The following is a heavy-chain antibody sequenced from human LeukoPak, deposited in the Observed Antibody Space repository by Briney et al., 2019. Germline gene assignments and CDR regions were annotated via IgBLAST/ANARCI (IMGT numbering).Heavy chain of an antibody. CDR3: AFSAASRQTYYGMDV. Sequence: GASLRLSCAASGFTFSSYWMHWVRQAPGKGLVRVSRINTDGSSTAYADSVKGRFTVSRDNAKNTLYLQMNSLRAEDTAVYYCAFSAASRQTYYGMDVWGKGTTVTVSS. CDR1: GFTFSSYW. CDR2: INTDGSST. D-gene: IGHD2-2*01. V-gene: IGHV3-74*01. J-gene: IGHJ6*04.